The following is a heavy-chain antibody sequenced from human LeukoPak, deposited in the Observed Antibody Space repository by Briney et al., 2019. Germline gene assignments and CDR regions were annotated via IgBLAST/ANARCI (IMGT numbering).Heavy chain of an antibody. CDR2: ITSSGSTI. Sequence: PGGSLRLSCTASGFSFSDYYMSWIRQAPGQGLEWVSYITSSGSTIYYADSVKGRFTISRDNAKNSLYLQMNSLRAEDTAVYYCARGASERFLEWLFDAFEIWGQGTMVTVSS. V-gene: IGHV3-11*04. CDR3: ARGASERFLEWLFDAFEI. D-gene: IGHD3-3*01. CDR1: GFSFSDYY. J-gene: IGHJ3*02.